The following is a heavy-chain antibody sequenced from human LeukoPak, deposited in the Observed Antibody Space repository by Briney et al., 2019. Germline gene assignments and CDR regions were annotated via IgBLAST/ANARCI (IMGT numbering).Heavy chain of an antibody. V-gene: IGHV4-34*01. J-gene: IGHJ3*02. Sequence: SETLSLTCAVYGGSFSGYYWSWIRQPPGKGLEWIGEINHSGSTNYNPSLKSRVTISVDTSKNQFSLKLGSVTAADTAVYYCAKGRSFGIWGQGTMVTVSS. CDR3: AKGRSFGI. CDR2: INHSGST. CDR1: GGSFSGYY.